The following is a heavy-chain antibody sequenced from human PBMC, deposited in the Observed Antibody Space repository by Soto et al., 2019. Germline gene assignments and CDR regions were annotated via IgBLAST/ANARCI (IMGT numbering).Heavy chain of an antibody. J-gene: IGHJ6*02. CDR3: AGGGVRGVITRTRDYYGMDV. CDR2: IYPGDSDT. D-gene: IGHD3-10*01. Sequence: GESLKISCKGSGYTFTDYWIGWVRQMPGKGLEWMGIIYPGDSDTRYSPSFQGQVIISSDKSINTAYLQWSSLKAADTAMYYCAGGGVRGVITRTRDYYGMDVWGQGTTVTVSS. V-gene: IGHV5-51*01. CDR1: GYTFTDYW.